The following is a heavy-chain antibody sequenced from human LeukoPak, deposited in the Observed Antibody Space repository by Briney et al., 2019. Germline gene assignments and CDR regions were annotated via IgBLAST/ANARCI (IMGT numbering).Heavy chain of an antibody. V-gene: IGHV3-66*01. CDR2: IYSGGYT. D-gene: IGHD3-22*01. CDR3: ARGVGNYRYYFDF. Sequence: GGSLRLSCAASGFTVSNNYMSWVRQAPGKGLEWVSVIYSGGYTYYADSVKGRFTISRDNSKNTLYLQMNSLRAEDTAVYYCARGVGNYRYYFDFWGQGTLVTVSS. CDR1: GFTVSNNY. J-gene: IGHJ4*02.